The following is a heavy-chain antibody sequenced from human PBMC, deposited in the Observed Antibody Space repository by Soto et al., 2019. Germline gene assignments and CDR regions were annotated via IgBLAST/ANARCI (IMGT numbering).Heavy chain of an antibody. CDR2: ISSSSSTI. Sequence: GGSLRLSCAASGFTFSSYSMNWVRQAPGKGLEWVSYISSSSSTIYYADSVKGRFTISRDNAKNSLYLQVNSLRAEDTAVYYCARDCSSTSCTQPFDYWGQGTLVTVSS. CDR3: ARDCSSTSCTQPFDY. D-gene: IGHD2-2*01. J-gene: IGHJ4*02. V-gene: IGHV3-48*01. CDR1: GFTFSSYS.